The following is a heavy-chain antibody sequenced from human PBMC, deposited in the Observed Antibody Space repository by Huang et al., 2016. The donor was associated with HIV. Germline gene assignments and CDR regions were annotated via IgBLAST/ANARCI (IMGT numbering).Heavy chain of an antibody. J-gene: IGHJ5*02. Sequence: QVQLVQSGAEVKKPGASVKVSCKASGYTFTNYDINWVRQVTGQWLEWLGGMNPNSGYTGLAQKFQGRVNMTRNTSRSTAYMELRSLRSEDTAVYYCARGGLLWCGELSTWGQGTLVTVSS. D-gene: IGHD3-10*01. V-gene: IGHV1-8*01. CDR1: GYTFTNYD. CDR2: MNPNSGYT. CDR3: ARGGLLWCGELST.